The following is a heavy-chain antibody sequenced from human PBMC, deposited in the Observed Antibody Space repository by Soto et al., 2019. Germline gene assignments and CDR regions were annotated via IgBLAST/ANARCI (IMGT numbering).Heavy chain of an antibody. CDR3: TKDPHFDF. CDR2: ISYHGKTI. CDR1: GFYFSSYG. V-gene: IGHV3-30*18. Sequence: GGSMRLSCAASGFYFSSYGMHWVRQAPDRGLEWVAAISYHGKTIYYADSVKGRFTISRDNSKNTVYLQMNTLRTEDTAVYYCTKDPHFDFWGQGTLVTVSS. J-gene: IGHJ4*02.